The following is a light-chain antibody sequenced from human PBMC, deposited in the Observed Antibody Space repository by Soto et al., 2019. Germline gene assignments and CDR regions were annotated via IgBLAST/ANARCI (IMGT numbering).Light chain of an antibody. Sequence: DIVMTQSPDSLAVSLGERATINCKYSQSVLYSSNNKNYLAWYQQKPGQPPKLLIYWASARESGVPDRFSGSGSGTDFTLTISSLQAGDVAVYDCQQYYSTPPTFGQGTRLEIK. CDR3: QQYYSTPPT. CDR2: WAS. CDR1: QSVLYSSNNKNY. J-gene: IGKJ5*01. V-gene: IGKV4-1*01.